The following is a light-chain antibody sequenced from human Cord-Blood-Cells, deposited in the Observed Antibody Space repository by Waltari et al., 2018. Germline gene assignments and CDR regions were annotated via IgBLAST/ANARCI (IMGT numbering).Light chain of an antibody. CDR2: DVS. CDR1: SSDVGGYNY. J-gene: IGLJ3*02. Sequence: QSALTQPPSASGSPGQSVTISCTGTSSDVGGYNYVSWYQQHPGKAPKLMIYDVSKRPSGVPDRFSGSKSGNTASLTVSGLQAEDEADYYCSSYAGSSTWVFGGGTKLTVL. CDR3: SSYAGSSTWV. V-gene: IGLV2-8*01.